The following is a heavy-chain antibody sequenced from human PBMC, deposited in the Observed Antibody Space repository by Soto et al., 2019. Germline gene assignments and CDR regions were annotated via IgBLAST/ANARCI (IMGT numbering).Heavy chain of an antibody. CDR3: ARDNFGAVVHDAFDL. V-gene: IGHV4-31*02. CDR2: IYDTETA. Sequence: QVQLQESGPGLVKPSQTLSLTCSVSDGSVSSGGYYWNWIRQLPGKGLEWIGYIYDTETAYYNPSLKSRPSISLDTSKNQFSLTLNSVTPADTAVYYCARDNFGAVVHDAFDLWGQGTVVTVSS. D-gene: IGHD3-3*01. J-gene: IGHJ3*01. CDR1: DGSVSSGGYY.